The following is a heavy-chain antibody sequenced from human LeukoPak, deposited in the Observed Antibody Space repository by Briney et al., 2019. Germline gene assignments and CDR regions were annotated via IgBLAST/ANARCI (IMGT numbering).Heavy chain of an antibody. CDR3: ARDINHIVVVVAAAKGPLDY. V-gene: IGHV1-2*02. CDR2: INPNSGGT. J-gene: IGHJ4*02. Sequence: ASVKVSCKSSGYTFTGYYMHWVRQAPGQGLEWMGWINPNSGGTNYAQKFQGRVTMTRDTSISTAHMELSRLRSDDTAVYYCARDINHIVVVVAAAKGPLDYWGQGTLVTVSS. CDR1: GYTFTGYY. D-gene: IGHD2-15*01.